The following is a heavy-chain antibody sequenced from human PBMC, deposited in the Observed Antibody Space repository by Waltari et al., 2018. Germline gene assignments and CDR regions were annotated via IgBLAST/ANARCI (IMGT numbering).Heavy chain of an antibody. Sequence: QLQLQESGPGLVQPSETLSLTCSVSGVPITSNSPSWGWIRQPHGQGLEWIGTMSYSGATYSSPALESRVTVSRDTSKNQLSLKLVSVTAADTAVYYCATYIGASVGTAAFDVWGQGTMVTVSS. V-gene: IGHV4-39*01. D-gene: IGHD5-12*01. J-gene: IGHJ3*01. CDR1: GVPITSNSPS. CDR3: ATYIGASVGTAAFDV. CDR2: MSYSGAT.